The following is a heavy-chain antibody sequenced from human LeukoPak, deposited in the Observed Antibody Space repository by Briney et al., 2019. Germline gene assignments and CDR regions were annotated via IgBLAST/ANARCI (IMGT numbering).Heavy chain of an antibody. CDR3: VRGRIQPLAARTRYYYYMDV. CDR2: INHSGST. Sequence: SETLSLTCAVYGGSFSGYYWSWIRQPPGKGLEWIGEINHSGSTNYNPSLKSRVTISVDTSKNQFTEKLSSVTAADTAVYYCVRGRIQPLAARTRYYYYMDVWGKGTTVTVSS. D-gene: IGHD6-6*01. V-gene: IGHV4-34*01. CDR1: GGSFSGYY. J-gene: IGHJ6*03.